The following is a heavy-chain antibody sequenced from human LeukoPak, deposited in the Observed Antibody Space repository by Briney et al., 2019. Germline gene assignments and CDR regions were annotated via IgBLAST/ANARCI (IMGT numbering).Heavy chain of an antibody. V-gene: IGHV3-53*01. CDR3: AGRSSEYYYYYYMDV. CDR1: GFTVSSNY. Sequence: GGSLRLSCAASGFTVSSNYMSWVRQAPGKGLEWVSVIYSGGSTYYADSVKGRFTISRDNSKNTLYLQMNILRAEDTAVYYCAGRSSEYYYYYYMDVWGKGTTVTVSS. CDR2: IYSGGST. J-gene: IGHJ6*03. D-gene: IGHD2-15*01.